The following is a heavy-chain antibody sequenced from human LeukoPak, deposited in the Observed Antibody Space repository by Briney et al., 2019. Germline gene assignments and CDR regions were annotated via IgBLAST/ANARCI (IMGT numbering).Heavy chain of an antibody. CDR3: AKARTITYFDY. CDR1: GFSFSSYG. D-gene: IGHD5-12*01. J-gene: IGHJ4*02. Sequence: GGSLRLSCAASGFSFSSYGMSWVRQAPGKGLEWISAITGSGGTTYYADSVEGRFTISRDNSKNTLYLQMNSLRAEDTAVYYCAKARTITYFDYWGQGTLITVSS. V-gene: IGHV3-23*01. CDR2: ITGSGGTT.